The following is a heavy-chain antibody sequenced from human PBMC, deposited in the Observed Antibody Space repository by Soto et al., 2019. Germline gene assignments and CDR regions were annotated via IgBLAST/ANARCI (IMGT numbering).Heavy chain of an antibody. J-gene: IGHJ3*02. CDR3: ARAKPETTLGAFDI. V-gene: IGHV3-30*14. D-gene: IGHD1-1*01. CDR2: ISYDGSDK. CDR1: GFTFSSYS. Sequence: GGSLSLSCASSGFTFSSYSMRWVRQTPGKGLERVAVISYDGSDKYYADSVEGRFTISRVNSKNTLFLQMSSLRADDTAVYYCARAKPETTLGAFDIWGQGTMVTVSS.